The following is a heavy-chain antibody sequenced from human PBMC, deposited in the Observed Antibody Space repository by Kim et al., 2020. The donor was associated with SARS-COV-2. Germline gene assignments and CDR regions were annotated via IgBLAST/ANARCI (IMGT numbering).Heavy chain of an antibody. D-gene: IGHD1-26*01. Sequence: DSVKGRFTISRDNSKNTLYLQMNSLRAEDTAVYYCAKGEGGSYSTDAFDIWGQGTMVTVSS. J-gene: IGHJ3*02. V-gene: IGHV3-23*01. CDR3: AKGEGGSYSTDAFDI.